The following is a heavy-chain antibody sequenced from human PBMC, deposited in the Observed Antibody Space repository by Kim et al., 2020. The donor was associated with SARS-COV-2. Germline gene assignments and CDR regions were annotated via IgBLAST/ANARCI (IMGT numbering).Heavy chain of an antibody. CDR1: GFTFSNSG. CDR2: ISYDGSNK. V-gene: IGHV3-30*18. Sequence: GGSLRLSCAASGFTFSNSGMHWVRQAPGKGLEWVAVISYDGSNKYYADSVKGRFTISRDNSKNTLYLQMNSLRAEDTAVYFCAKDRWEHYSLFHHWGQGSLVTVSS. CDR3: AKDRWEHYSLFHH. J-gene: IGHJ1*01. D-gene: IGHD1-26*01.